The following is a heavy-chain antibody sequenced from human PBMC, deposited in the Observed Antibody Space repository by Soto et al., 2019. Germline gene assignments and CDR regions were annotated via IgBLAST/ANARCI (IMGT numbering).Heavy chain of an antibody. J-gene: IGHJ3*02. D-gene: IGHD3-3*01. CDR2: IYYSGST. CDR1: GGSISSYY. Sequence: PSETLSLTCTVSGGSISSYYWSWIRQPPGKGLEWIGYIYYSGSTNYNPSLKSRVTISVDTSKNQFSLKLSSVTAADTAVYYCARGDFWSGYYTGVGAFDIWGQGTMVTVSS. V-gene: IGHV4-59*08. CDR3: ARGDFWSGYYTGVGAFDI.